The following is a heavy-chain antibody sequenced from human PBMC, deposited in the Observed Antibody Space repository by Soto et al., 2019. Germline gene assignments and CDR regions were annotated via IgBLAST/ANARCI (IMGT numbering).Heavy chain of an antibody. Sequence: SETLSLTCTVSGGSISSSSYYWGWIRQPPGKGLEWIGSIYYSGSTYYNPSLKSRVTISVDTSKNQFSLKLSSVTAADTAVYYCARLGLGSSYGWFEQNNWLDPWGQGTLVTVSS. V-gene: IGHV4-39*01. D-gene: IGHD5-18*01. CDR3: ARLGLGSSYGWFEQNNWLDP. CDR1: GGSISSSSYY. CDR2: IYYSGST. J-gene: IGHJ5*02.